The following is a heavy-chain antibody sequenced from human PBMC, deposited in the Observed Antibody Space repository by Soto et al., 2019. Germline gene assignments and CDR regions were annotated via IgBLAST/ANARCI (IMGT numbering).Heavy chain of an antibody. D-gene: IGHD3-16*02. V-gene: IGHV1-18*01. CDR3: ARDPDPDYDYVWGSYRRNDY. CDR2: ISAYNGNT. J-gene: IGHJ4*02. Sequence: RASVKVSCKASGYTFTSYGISWVRQAPGQGLEWMGWISAYNGNTNYAQKLQGRVTMTTDTSTSTAYMELRSLRSDDTAVYYCARDPDPDYDYVWGSYRRNDYWGQGTLVTVSS. CDR1: GYTFTSYG.